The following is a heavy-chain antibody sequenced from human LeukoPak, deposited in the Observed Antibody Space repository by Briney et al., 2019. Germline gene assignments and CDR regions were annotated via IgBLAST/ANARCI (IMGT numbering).Heavy chain of an antibody. J-gene: IGHJ2*01. CDR2: INWNGGST. V-gene: IGHV3-20*04. CDR3: ARARRYYDSNNYVWFFDL. Sequence: PGGSLRLSCGASGFTFDDYGMSWVRQAPGQGPEWVSGINWNGGSTGYADSVKGRFTISRDNAKNSLYLQMNSLRAEDTAFYYCARARRYYDSNNYVWFFDLWGRGTLVTVSS. CDR1: GFTFDDYG. D-gene: IGHD3-22*01.